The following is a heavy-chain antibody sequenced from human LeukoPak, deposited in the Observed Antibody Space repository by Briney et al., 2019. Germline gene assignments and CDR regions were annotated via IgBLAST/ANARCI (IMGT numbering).Heavy chain of an antibody. D-gene: IGHD2-21*01. J-gene: IGHJ6*02. CDR3: ARGANSLLWVNYYYGMDV. CDR2: ISSSGSTI. CDR1: GFTFSDYY. V-gene: IGHV3-11*04. Sequence: GGSLRLSCAASGFTFSDYYISWIRQAPGKGLEWVSYISSSGSTIYYADSVKGRLTISRDNAKNSLYLQMNSLRAEDTAVYYCARGANSLLWVNYYYGMDVWGQGTTVTVSS.